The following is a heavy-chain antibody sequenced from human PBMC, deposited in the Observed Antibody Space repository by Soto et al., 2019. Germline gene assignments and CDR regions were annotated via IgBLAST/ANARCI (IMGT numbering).Heavy chain of an antibody. CDR3: ARVGPAFGDGSRDYYYYGMDV. CDR1: GFTFSSYA. CDR2: ISYDGSNK. Sequence: GGSLRLSCAASGFTFSSYAMHWVRQAPGKGLEWVAVISYDGSNKYYADSVKGRFTISRDNSKNTLYLQMNSLRAEDTAVYYCARVGPAFGDGSRDYYYYGMDVWGQGTTVTVSS. J-gene: IGHJ6*02. D-gene: IGHD3-10*01. V-gene: IGHV3-30-3*01.